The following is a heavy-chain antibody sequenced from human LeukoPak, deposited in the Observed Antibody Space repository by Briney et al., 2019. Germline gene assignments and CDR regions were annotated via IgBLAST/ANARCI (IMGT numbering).Heavy chain of an antibody. CDR1: GFTFSSYA. V-gene: IGHV3-30-3*01. J-gene: IGHJ3*02. D-gene: IGHD2-15*01. Sequence: GGSLRLSCAASGFTFSSYAMHWVRQAPGKGLEWVAVISYDGSNKYYADSVKGRFTISRDNSKNTLYLQMNSLRAEDTAVYYCARDTGLGYWNAFDIWGQGTMVTVSS. CDR2: ISYDGSNK. CDR3: ARDTGLGYWNAFDI.